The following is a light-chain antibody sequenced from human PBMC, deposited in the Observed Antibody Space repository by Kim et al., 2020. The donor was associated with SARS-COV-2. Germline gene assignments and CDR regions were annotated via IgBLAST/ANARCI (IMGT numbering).Light chain of an antibody. J-gene: IGKJ2*01. CDR3: QQYGDSPQT. V-gene: IGKV3-20*01. CDR1: QDVRSAS. CDR2: GSS. Sequence: EIVLTQSPDTLSLSPGDSATLSCRASQDVRSASLAWYQQMPGQAPRLLLFGSSLRATGVPDRFSGSGSGTDFTLTIARLEPEDFAVYYCQQYGDSPQTFGQGTKLEI.